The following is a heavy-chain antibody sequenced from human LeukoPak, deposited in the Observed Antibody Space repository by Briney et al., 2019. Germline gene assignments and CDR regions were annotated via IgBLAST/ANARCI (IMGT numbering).Heavy chain of an antibody. D-gene: IGHD5-24*01. J-gene: IGHJ4*02. CDR2: IYSGGST. CDR3: ARGGRDGYNYFDY. Sequence: PGGSLRLSCAASGFTFSSYAMSWVRQAPGKGLEWVSVIYSGGSTDYADSVKGRFTISRDNSKNTLYLQMNSLRAEDTAVYYCARGGRDGYNYFDYWGQGTLVTVSS. CDR1: GFTFSSYA. V-gene: IGHV3-23*03.